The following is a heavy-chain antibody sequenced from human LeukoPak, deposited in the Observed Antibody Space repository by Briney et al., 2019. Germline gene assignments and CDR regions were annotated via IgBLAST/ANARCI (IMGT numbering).Heavy chain of an antibody. CDR1: GFTFSSSA. D-gene: IGHD2-2*01. CDR2: ISGSGDST. V-gene: IGHV3-23*01. J-gene: IGHJ4*02. Sequence: GGSLRLSCAASGFTFSSSAMSWVRQAPGKGLEWVSAISGSGDSTYYADSVKGRFTISRDTSNNTLYLQMNSLRAEDTAIYYCAKDRRIVVVPAATDYYFDFWVQGTLVTASS. CDR3: AKDRRIVVVPAATDYYFDF.